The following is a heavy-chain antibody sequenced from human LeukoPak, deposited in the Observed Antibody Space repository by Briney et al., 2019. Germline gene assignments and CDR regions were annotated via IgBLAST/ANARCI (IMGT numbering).Heavy chain of an antibody. CDR2: INYDGSNK. Sequence: GGSLRLSCEASGFTFSSYGMHWVRQAPGKGLEWVAVINYDGSNKYYADSVKGRFTISRDNSKNTLYLQMNSLRVEDTAVYYCARALSTGGRIDYWGQGTLVTVSS. V-gene: IGHV3-33*01. D-gene: IGHD2-8*02. J-gene: IGHJ4*02. CDR1: GFTFSSYG. CDR3: ARALSTGGRIDY.